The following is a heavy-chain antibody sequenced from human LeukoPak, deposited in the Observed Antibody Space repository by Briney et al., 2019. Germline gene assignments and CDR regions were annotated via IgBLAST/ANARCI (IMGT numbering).Heavy chain of an antibody. CDR3: AGSYGSGSYGFDY. CDR2: ISAYNGNT. J-gene: IGHJ4*02. Sequence: ASVKVSCKASGYTFTSYGISWVRQAPGQGLEWMGWISAYNGNTNYAQKLQGRVTMTTDTSTSTAYVELRSLRSDDTAVYYCAGSYGSGSYGFDYWGQGTLVTVSS. CDR1: GYTFTSYG. V-gene: IGHV1-18*01. D-gene: IGHD3-10*01.